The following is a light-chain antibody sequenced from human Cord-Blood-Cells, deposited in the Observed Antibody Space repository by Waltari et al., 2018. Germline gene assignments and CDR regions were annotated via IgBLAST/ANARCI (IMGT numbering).Light chain of an antibody. CDR3: CSYAGSYTYV. CDR2: DVS. CDR1: SSDVGGYNH. V-gene: IGLV2-11*01. Sequence: QSALTQPRSVSGSPGPSVTIPCTGTSSDVGGYNHVSWYQQHPGKAPKLMIYDVSKRPSGVPDRFSGSKSGNTASRTISGLQAEDEADYYCCSYAGSYTYVFGTGTKVTVL. J-gene: IGLJ1*01.